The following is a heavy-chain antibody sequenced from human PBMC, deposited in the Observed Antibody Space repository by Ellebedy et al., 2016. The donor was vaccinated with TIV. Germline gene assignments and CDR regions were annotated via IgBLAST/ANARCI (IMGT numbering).Heavy chain of an antibody. CDR3: ARGLSRRWMEGFY. CDR1: GYTFTTYA. CDR2: INAGNGDT. J-gene: IGHJ4*02. Sequence: AASVKVSCKASGYTFTTYAMHWVRQAPGQRLEWMGWINAGNGDTKYSQQFQGRVTITRDTSASTDDMGLSSLRSEDTAVYYCARGLSRRWMEGFYWGQGTLVTVSA. D-gene: IGHD3-3*01. V-gene: IGHV1-3*01.